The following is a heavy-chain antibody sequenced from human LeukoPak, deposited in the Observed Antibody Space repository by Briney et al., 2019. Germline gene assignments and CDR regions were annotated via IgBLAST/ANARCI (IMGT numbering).Heavy chain of an antibody. D-gene: IGHD3-10*01. CDR1: GFTFSTYG. J-gene: IGHJ4*02. V-gene: IGHV3-30*03. CDR2: ISYDGSDE. CDR3: VASSGSYHY. Sequence: GGSLRLSCAASGFTFSTYGMRWVRQAPGKGLEWVAIISYDGSDEYYADSVKGRFTISRDNSKNTLSLQMNSLTAEDTAVYYCVASSGSYHYWGQGTLVTVSS.